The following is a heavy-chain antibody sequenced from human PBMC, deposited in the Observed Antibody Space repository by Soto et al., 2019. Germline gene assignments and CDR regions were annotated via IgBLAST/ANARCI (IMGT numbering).Heavy chain of an antibody. J-gene: IGHJ4*02. CDR2: IWYDGSNK. V-gene: IGHV3-33*01. D-gene: IGHD2-15*01. CDR1: GFTFSSYG. CDR3: ARDGYWSGGSCDTVPVFDY. Sequence: QVQLVESGGGVVQPGRSLRLSCAASGFTFSSYGMHWVRQAPGKGLEWVAVIWYDGSNKYYADSVKGRVNISRDNSKNTLYLQMNSLRAEDTAVYYYARDGYWSGGSCDTVPVFDYWGQGTLITVSS.